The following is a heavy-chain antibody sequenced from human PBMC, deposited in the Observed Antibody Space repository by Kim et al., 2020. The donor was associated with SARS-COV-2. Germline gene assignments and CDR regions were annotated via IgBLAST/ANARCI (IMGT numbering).Heavy chain of an antibody. J-gene: IGHJ5*02. Sequence: ADAVNGRFTSSRDNSKNTRYLQMNSLGAEDTAVYYCASCTCGSYSGWFDPWGQGTLVTVSS. D-gene: IGHD1-26*01. CDR3: ASCTCGSYSGWFDP. V-gene: IGHV3-30*01.